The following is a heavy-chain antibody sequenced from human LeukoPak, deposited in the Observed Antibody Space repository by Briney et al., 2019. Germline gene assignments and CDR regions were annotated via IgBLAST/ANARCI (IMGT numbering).Heavy chain of an antibody. D-gene: IGHD3-9*01. CDR1: GGSISSSSYY. CDR2: IYYSGST. V-gene: IGHV4-39*07. J-gene: IGHJ5*02. Sequence: SETLSLTCTVSGGSISSSSYYWGWIRQPPGKGLEWIGSIYYSGSTYYNPSLKSRVTISVDTSKNQFSLKLSSVTAADTAVYYCAGHYDILTGYSLDPWGQGTLVTVSS. CDR3: AGHYDILTGYSLDP.